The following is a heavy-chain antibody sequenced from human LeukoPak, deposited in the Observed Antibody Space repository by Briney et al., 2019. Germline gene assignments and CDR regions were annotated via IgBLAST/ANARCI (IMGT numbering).Heavy chain of an antibody. J-gene: IGHJ4*02. Sequence: SETLSLTCAVYGGSFSSYYWSWIRQPPGKGLEWIGEIYHSGSTNYNPSLKSRVTISVDTSKNQFSLKLSSVTAADTAVYYCARVESVVPAAMHSAVAANGDYFDYWGQGTLVTVSS. CDR1: GGSFSSYY. CDR3: ARVESVVPAAMHSAVAANGDYFDY. CDR2: IYHSGST. D-gene: IGHD2-2*01. V-gene: IGHV4-34*01.